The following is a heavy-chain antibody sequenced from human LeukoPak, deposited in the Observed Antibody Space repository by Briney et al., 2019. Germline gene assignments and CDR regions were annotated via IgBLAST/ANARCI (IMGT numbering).Heavy chain of an antibody. CDR2: INPNSGGT. CDR3: ARACGVVRGVISY. Sequence: GASVKVSCKASGYTFTCYYMHWVRQAPGQGLEWMGWINPNSGGTNYAQKFQGRVTMTRDTSISTAYMELSRLRSDDTAVYYCARACGVVRGVISYWGQGTLVTVSS. V-gene: IGHV1-2*02. CDR1: GYTFTCYY. D-gene: IGHD3-10*01. J-gene: IGHJ4*02.